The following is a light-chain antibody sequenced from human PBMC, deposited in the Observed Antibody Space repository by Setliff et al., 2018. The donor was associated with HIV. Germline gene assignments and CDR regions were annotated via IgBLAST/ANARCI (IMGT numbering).Light chain of an antibody. J-gene: IGLJ1*01. V-gene: IGLV2-14*03. Sequence: QSALTQPASVSGSPGQSITISCTGTSIGTYNYVSWYQQHPGKAPKLMIYDVNERPSGISRRFSGSKSGNTASLTISGLQAEDEADYYCKTCTGSSPLYVFGTGTKVTVL. CDR1: SIGTYNY. CDR3: KTCTGSSPLYV. CDR2: DVN.